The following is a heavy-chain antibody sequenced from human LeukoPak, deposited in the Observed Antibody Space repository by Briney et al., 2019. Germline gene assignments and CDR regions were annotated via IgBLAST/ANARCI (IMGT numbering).Heavy chain of an antibody. CDR3: ARGGATQYNY. CDR2: ISTSNTYI. V-gene: IGHV3-21*01. D-gene: IGHD3-10*01. J-gene: IGHJ4*02. Sequence: GGSLRLSCAASGFTFSSYNMNWVRQAPGKGLEWVSSISTSNTYIYYTDSVKGRFTISRDNAKNSLYLQMNSLRAEDTAVYYCARGGATQYNYWGQGTLVTVSS. CDR1: GFTFSSYN.